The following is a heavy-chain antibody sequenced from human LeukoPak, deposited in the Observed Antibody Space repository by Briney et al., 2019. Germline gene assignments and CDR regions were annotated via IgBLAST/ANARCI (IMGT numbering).Heavy chain of an antibody. CDR1: GGSISSSSYY. J-gene: IGHJ6*02. Sequence: SETLSLTCTVSGGSISSSSYYWGWIRQPPGKGLEWIGSIYYSGSTYYNPSLKSRVTISVDTSKNQFSLKLSCVTAADTAVYYCEGSGSYREVYYYYGMDVWGQGTTVTVSS. V-gene: IGHV4-39*01. CDR2: IYYSGST. CDR3: EGSGSYREVYYYYGMDV. D-gene: IGHD3-16*02.